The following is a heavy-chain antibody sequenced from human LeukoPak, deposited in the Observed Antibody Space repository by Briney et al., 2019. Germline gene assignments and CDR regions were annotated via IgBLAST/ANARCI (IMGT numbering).Heavy chain of an antibody. CDR3: ARDSSVAGTPPWSGGDY. V-gene: IGHV3-48*03. J-gene: IGHJ4*02. CDR2: ISGSGRNI. Sequence: GGSLRLSCAASGFTFSSYEMNWVRQAPGKGLEWVSYISGSGRNIYYADFVKGRFTISRDNAKNSLYLQMSSLRAADTAVYYCARDSSVAGTPPWSGGDYWGQGTLVTVSS. CDR1: GFTFSSYE. D-gene: IGHD6-19*01.